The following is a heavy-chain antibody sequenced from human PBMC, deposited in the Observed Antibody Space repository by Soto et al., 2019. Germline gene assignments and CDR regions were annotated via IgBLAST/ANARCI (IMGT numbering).Heavy chain of an antibody. CDR2: INHSGST. Sequence: SETLSLTCAVYGGSFSGYYWSWIRQPPGKGLEWIGEINHSGSTNYNPSLKSRVTISVDTSKNQFSLKLSSVTAADTAVYYCARGRDTMIVVVIDNGMDVWGQGTTVTVSS. D-gene: IGHD3-22*01. CDR3: ARGRDTMIVVVIDNGMDV. V-gene: IGHV4-34*01. J-gene: IGHJ6*02. CDR1: GGSFSGYY.